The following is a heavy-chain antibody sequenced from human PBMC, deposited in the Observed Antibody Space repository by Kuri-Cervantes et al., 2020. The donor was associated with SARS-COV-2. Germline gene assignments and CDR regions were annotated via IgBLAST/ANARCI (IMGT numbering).Heavy chain of an antibody. V-gene: IGHV3-48*01. Sequence: GGSLRLSCAASGFTFSSYSMNWVRQAPGKGLEWVSYISSSSSTIYYADSVKGRFTISRDNAKNSLYLQMNGLRAEDTAVYYCARSYYDYIWGSYRPEALDYWGQGTLVTVSS. D-gene: IGHD3-16*02. CDR2: ISSSSSTI. CDR3: ARSYYDYIWGSYRPEALDY. CDR1: GFTFSSYS. J-gene: IGHJ4*02.